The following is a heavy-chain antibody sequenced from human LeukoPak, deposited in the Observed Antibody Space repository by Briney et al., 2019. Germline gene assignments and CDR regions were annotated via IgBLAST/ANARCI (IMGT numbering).Heavy chain of an antibody. CDR1: GFTFSTYW. CDR2: INQDASEI. J-gene: IGHJ4*02. D-gene: IGHD5/OR15-5a*01. V-gene: IGHV3-7*01. Sequence: GGSLRLSCAASGFTFSTYWMNWYRQAPGKGLEWVGNINQDASEINYVDSVRGRFTISRDNAKNSLHLQMNSLRADDTAVYYCARDPESSAFDLWGQGALVTVSS. CDR3: ARDPESSAFDL.